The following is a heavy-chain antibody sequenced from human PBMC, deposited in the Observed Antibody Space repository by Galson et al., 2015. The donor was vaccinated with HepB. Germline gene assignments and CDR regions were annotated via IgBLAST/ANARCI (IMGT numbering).Heavy chain of an antibody. D-gene: IGHD2-15*01. V-gene: IGHV5-51*03. J-gene: IGHJ1*01. CDR1: GYSFTSYW. CDR3: AMHRMRLLHAEYFQH. CDR2: IYPGDSDT. Sequence: QSGAEVKKPGESLKISCKGSGYSFTSYWIGWVRQMPGKGLEWMGIIYPGDSDTRYSPSFQGQVTISADKSISTAYLQWSSLKASDTAMYYCAMHRMRLLHAEYFQHWGQGTLVTVSS.